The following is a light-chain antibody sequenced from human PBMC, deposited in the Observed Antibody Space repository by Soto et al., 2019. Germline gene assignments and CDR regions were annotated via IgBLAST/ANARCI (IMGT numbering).Light chain of an antibody. CDR3: HQYNRYSWT. CDR1: ESINNW. CDR2: GAS. J-gene: IGKJ1*01. Sequence: DIQMTQSPYTLSASVGDRITITCRASESINNWVAWYQQRPGKAPKLLIYGASSLESGVPSRFSGSGSGTEFTLTISSLQPEDFAPYYCHQYNRYSWTFGQGTKVEIK. V-gene: IGKV1-5*01.